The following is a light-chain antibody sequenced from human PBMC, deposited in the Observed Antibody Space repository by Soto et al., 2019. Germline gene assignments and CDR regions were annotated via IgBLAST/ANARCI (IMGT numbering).Light chain of an antibody. CDR2: GAS. CDR3: QQYDITPPNT. J-gene: IGKJ4*01. CDR1: QIVRSTS. Sequence: DIVLTQSPGTLSLSPGEGATLSCRASQIVRSTSLAWFQQKPGQAPRLLIYGASTRATGIPDRFSGSGSGADFTLTISGLEPKDFALYYCQQYDITPPNTFGGGTKVDIK. V-gene: IGKV3-20*01.